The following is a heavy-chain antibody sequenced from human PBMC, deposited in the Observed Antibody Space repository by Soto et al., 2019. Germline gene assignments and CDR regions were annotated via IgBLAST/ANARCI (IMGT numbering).Heavy chain of an antibody. CDR2: IFYSGIT. J-gene: IGHJ4*02. CDR1: GGSIIGYG. CDR3: ARHYPIGNNWNYFDY. D-gene: IGHD1-1*01. V-gene: IGHV4-59*08. Sequence: SETKCVTCTVAGGSIIGYGWGWIRQPTGKGLEWIGYIFYSGITNYNPSLESRVTISVDTSKNQFSLKVNSVTAADTAVYYCARHYPIGNNWNYFDYWGQGTLVTVSS.